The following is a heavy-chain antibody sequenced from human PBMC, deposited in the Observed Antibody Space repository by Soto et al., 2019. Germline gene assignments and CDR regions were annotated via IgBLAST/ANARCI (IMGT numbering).Heavy chain of an antibody. CDR1: GYTFSNFW. Sequence: PGESLKISCQSSGYTFSNFWIGWVRQLPGKGLEWMGIIYPGDHETRYSPSFHGKVTISADRSINTAYLQWNSLEASDTAFYYCAREIVVVPAAIPSLYYYYGMDVWGQGTTVTV. CDR3: AREIVVVPAAIPSLYYYYGMDV. D-gene: IGHD2-2*02. V-gene: IGHV5-51*01. CDR2: IYPGDHET. J-gene: IGHJ6*02.